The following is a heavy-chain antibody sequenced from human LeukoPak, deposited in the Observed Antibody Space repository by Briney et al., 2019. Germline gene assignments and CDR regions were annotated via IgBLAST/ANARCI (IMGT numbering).Heavy chain of an antibody. CDR1: X. CDR2: INHSGST. CDR3: ARPLSGWYSYDAFDI. Sequence: XWSWIRQPPGKGLEWIGEINHSGSTNYNPSLKSRVTISVDTSKNQFSLKLSSVTAADTAVYYCARPLSGWYSYDAFDIWGQGTMVTVSS. J-gene: IGHJ3*02. D-gene: IGHD6-19*01. V-gene: IGHV4-34*01.